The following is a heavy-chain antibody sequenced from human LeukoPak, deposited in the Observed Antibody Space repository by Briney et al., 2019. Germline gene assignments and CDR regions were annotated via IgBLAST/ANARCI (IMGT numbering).Heavy chain of an antibody. CDR3: TRVGASWEQLVFIDY. Sequence: GGSLRLSCTASGFTFGDYAMSWVRQAPGKGLEWVGFIRSKAYGGTTEYAASVKGRFTISRDDSKSIAYLQMNSLKTEDTAVYYCTRVGASWEQLVFIDYWGQGTLVTVSS. V-gene: IGHV3-49*04. CDR1: GFTFGDYA. CDR2: IRSKAYGGTT. D-gene: IGHD6-6*01. J-gene: IGHJ4*02.